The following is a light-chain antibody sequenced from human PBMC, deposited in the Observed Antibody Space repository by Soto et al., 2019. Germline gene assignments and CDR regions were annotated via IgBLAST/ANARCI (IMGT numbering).Light chain of an antibody. J-gene: IGKJ1*01. V-gene: IGKV1-5*03. Sequence: DIQMTQSPSTLSASVGDRVTITCRASQSISSWLAWYQQKPGKAPKLLIYKASSLESGVPSRFSGSGSGTEFTLTISSLQPDDFATYYRQQYNSYPWTFGQGTKVELK. CDR1: QSISSW. CDR3: QQYNSYPWT. CDR2: KAS.